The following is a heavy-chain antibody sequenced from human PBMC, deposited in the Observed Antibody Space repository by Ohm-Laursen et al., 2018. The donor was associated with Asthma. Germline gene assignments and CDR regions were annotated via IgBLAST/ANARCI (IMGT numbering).Heavy chain of an antibody. CDR3: ARDVVVWYLPAFDF. D-gene: IGHD2-21*01. J-gene: IGHJ4*02. Sequence: SLRLSCSASGFTFRSYAMHWVRQAPGKGLEWVAVGGSYYDGGLRYYADSVNGRFTVSRDDSKNTLYLQMNSLRPDDTAVYYCARDVVVWYLPAFDFWGQGTLVTVSS. CDR1: GFTFRSYA. CDR2: GGSYYDGGLR. V-gene: IGHV3-30-3*01.